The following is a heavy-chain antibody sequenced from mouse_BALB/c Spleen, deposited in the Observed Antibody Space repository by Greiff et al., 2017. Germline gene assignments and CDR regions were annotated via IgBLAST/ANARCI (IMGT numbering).Heavy chain of an antibody. V-gene: IGHV2-2*02. Sequence: VQLVESGPGLVQPSQCLSITCTVSGFSLTSYGVHWVRQSPGKGLEWLGVIWSGGSTDYNAAFISRLSISKDNSKSQVFFKMNSLQANDTAIYYCATYGNYLYWYFDVWGAGTTVTVSS. D-gene: IGHD2-1*01. CDR1: GFSLTSYG. CDR3: ATYGNYLYWYFDV. CDR2: IWSGGST. J-gene: IGHJ1*01.